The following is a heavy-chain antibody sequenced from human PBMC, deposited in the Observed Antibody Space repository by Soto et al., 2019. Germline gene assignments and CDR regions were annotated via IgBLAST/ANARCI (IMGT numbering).Heavy chain of an antibody. D-gene: IGHD5-12*01. CDR1: GVTFTNDI. Sequence: QVQLVQSGAEVKKPGSSVKVSCKASGVTFTNDIITWVRQAPGQGLEWMGRIIPLLDIANYAQKFQGRVTITADKSTSTAYRELNSRRSEDTAVYYCVRDSPIGSTYSGYDGIDYWGQGTLVTVSS. V-gene: IGHV1-69*08. J-gene: IGHJ4*02. CDR2: IIPLLDIA. CDR3: VRDSPIGSTYSGYDGIDY.